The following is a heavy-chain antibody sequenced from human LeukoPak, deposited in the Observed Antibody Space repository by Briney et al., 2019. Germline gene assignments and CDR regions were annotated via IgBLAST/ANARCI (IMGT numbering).Heavy chain of an antibody. J-gene: IGHJ1*01. Sequence: GGSLRLSCTATGFTFGDHAMSWVRQAPGKGLEWVSSISSSSSYIYYADSVKGRFTISRDNAKNSLYLQMNSLRAEDTAVYYCAQGSGRIWGQGTLVTVSS. V-gene: IGHV3-21*01. CDR2: ISSSSSYI. CDR3: AQGSGRI. D-gene: IGHD6-19*01. CDR1: GFTFGDHA.